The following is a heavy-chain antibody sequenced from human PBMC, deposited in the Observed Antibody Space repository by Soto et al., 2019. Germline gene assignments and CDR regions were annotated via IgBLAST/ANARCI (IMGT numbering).Heavy chain of an antibody. D-gene: IGHD6-6*01. CDR3: ARTQGPIEYSSSYYFDY. Sequence: GGSLRLSCAASGFTVSSNYMSWVRQAPGKGLEWVSVIYSGGSTYYADSVKGRFTISRDNSKNTLYLQMNSLRAEDTAVYYCARTQGPIEYSSSYYFDYWGQGTLVTVSS. V-gene: IGHV3-66*01. CDR2: IYSGGST. CDR1: GFTVSSNY. J-gene: IGHJ4*02.